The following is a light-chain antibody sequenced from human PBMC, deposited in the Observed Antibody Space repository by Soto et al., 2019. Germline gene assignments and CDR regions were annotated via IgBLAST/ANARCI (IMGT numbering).Light chain of an antibody. Sequence: EVVMTQSTSTLSVSPGERSAVSFGSSQSVSSYVAWYQQKPGQAPRLLIYDASNRATGIPARLSGSGSGTDFTLTISSLEPEDFAVYYCQQRSNWPPAFGQGTRLEIK. CDR3: QQRSNWPPA. CDR1: QSVSSY. V-gene: IGKV3-11*01. CDR2: DAS. J-gene: IGKJ5*01.